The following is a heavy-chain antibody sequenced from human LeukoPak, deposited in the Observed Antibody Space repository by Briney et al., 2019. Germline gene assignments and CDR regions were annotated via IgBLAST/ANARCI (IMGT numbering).Heavy chain of an antibody. Sequence: KPSETLSLTCTVSGGSISSYYWSWIRQPPGKGLEWIGYIYYSGSTNYNPSLKSRVTISVDTSKNQFSLKLSSVTAADTAVYYCARGIVGATAYYFDYWGQGTLVTVSS. CDR1: GGSISSYY. V-gene: IGHV4-59*01. J-gene: IGHJ4*02. CDR3: ARGIVGATAYYFDY. CDR2: IYYSGST. D-gene: IGHD1-26*01.